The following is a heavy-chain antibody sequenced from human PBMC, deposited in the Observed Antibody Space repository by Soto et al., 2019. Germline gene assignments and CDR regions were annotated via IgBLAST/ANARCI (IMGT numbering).Heavy chain of an antibody. Sequence: SETLSLTCAVSGGSISSGGYSWSWIRQRPGKGLEWIGYIYHSGSTYYNPALKSRVTISVDRSKNQFSLKLSSVTAADTGVYYCARDNQEEGSGGYYIPLYYFDFWGQGTLVTVSS. V-gene: IGHV4-30-2*01. CDR1: GGSISSGGYS. D-gene: IGHD3-10*01. CDR2: IYHSGST. CDR3: ARDNQEEGSGGYYIPLYYFDF. J-gene: IGHJ4*02.